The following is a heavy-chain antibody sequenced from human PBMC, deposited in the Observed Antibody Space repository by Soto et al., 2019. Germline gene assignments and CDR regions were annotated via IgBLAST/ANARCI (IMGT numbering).Heavy chain of an antibody. CDR3: AKDVLGYCSGGSCYSGHWCDP. Sequence: GGSLRLSCAASGFTFSSYGMRWVRQAPGKGLEWVAVISYDGSNKYYADSVKGRFTISRDNSKNTLYLQMNSLRAEDTAVYYCAKDVLGYCSGGSCYSGHWCDPWGQGTLVTVSS. V-gene: IGHV3-30*18. D-gene: IGHD2-15*01. CDR2: ISYDGSNK. CDR1: GFTFSSYG. J-gene: IGHJ5*02.